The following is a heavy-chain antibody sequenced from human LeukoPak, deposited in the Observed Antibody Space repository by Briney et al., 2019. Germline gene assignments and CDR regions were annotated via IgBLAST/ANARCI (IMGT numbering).Heavy chain of an antibody. CDR2: IYYSGST. D-gene: IGHD5-24*01. J-gene: IGHJ3*02. V-gene: IGHV4-59*01. CDR1: GGSISSYY. CDR3: ARRDGNDAFDI. Sequence: PPETLSLTCTVSGGSISSYYWSWIRQPPGKGLEWIGYIYYSGSTNYNPSLKSRVTISVDTSKNQFSLKLSSVTAADTAVYYCARRDGNDAFDIWGQGTMVTVSS.